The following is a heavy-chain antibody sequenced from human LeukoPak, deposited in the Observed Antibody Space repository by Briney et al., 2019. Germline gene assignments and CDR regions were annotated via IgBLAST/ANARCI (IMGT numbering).Heavy chain of an antibody. CDR2: INWNGGST. V-gene: IGHV3-20*04. CDR1: GFPFDDYA. CDR3: ARDAHFGGVFDI. Sequence: GGSLRLSCAASGFPFDDYAMSWVRQAPGKGLEWVSGINWNGGSTGYVDSVKGRFAISRDNAKNSLYLQMNSLRGEDTALYYCARDAHFGGVFDIWGQGTMVTVSS. D-gene: IGHD2-21*01. J-gene: IGHJ3*02.